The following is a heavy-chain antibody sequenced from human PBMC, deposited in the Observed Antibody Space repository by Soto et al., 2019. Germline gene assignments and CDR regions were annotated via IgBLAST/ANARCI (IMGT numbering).Heavy chain of an antibody. J-gene: IGHJ4*02. V-gene: IGHV4-61*01. CDR2: ISYSGST. D-gene: IGHD1-26*01. CDR3: ARRYGGNFDF. Sequence: SETLSLTCTVSGGSISSDSYYWGWIRQSPGKGLEWIGYISYSGSTNYNPSLKSRLTISVDTSKNQFSLKLSSVTAADTAVYYCARRYGGNFDFWGQGTLVTVSS. CDR1: GGSISSDSYY.